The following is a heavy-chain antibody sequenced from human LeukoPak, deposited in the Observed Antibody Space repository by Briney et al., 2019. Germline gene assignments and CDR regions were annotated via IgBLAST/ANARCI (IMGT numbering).Heavy chain of an antibody. Sequence: SETLSLTCTVSGGSISTYYWSWIRQPPGKGLEWIGYIYYTGSTSYNPSLKSRVTMSLGASKNQFSLELNSVTPADTAVYYCARGGNYWPQWWFDPWGRGTLVSVSS. CDR1: GGSISTYY. CDR2: IYYTGST. CDR3: ARGGNYWPQWWFDP. J-gene: IGHJ5*02. D-gene: IGHD1-26*01. V-gene: IGHV4-59*01.